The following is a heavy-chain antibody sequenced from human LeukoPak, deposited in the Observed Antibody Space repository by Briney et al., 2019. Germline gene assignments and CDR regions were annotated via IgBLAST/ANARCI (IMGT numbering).Heavy chain of an antibody. D-gene: IGHD3-22*01. V-gene: IGHV4-34*01. CDR2: INHSGST. J-gene: IGHJ3*02. CDR1: GGSFSGYY. CDR3: ASCLSYYYDSSGHQVRDAFDI. Sequence: SETLSLTCAVYGGSFSGYYWSWIRQPPGKGLEWIGEINHSGSTNYNPSLKSRVTISVDTSKNQFSLKLSSVTAADTAVYYCASCLSYYYDSSGHQVRDAFDIWGQGTMVTVSS.